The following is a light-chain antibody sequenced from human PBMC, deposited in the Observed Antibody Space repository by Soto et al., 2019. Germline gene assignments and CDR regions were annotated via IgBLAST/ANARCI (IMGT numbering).Light chain of an antibody. V-gene: IGKV4-1*01. CDR1: RTVLYSSNNNNY. Sequence: DIVMTQSPDSLAVSLGERATINCKSSRTVLYSSNNNNYLAWYQQKPGQPPKLLIYWASTRESGVPDRFSGSGSGTDFTLTISSLQAEDGAVYYCQQFYTTPYTLGQGTKLEIK. J-gene: IGKJ2*01. CDR3: QQFYTTPYT. CDR2: WAS.